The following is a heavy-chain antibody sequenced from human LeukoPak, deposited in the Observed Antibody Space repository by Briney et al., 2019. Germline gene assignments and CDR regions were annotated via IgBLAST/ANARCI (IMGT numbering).Heavy chain of an antibody. D-gene: IGHD3-10*01. Sequence: KSGGSLRLSCATSGFTFSSYGMNWVRQAPGKGLEWVSSISSSSSYIYYADSVKGRFTISRDNAKNSLYLQMNSLRAEDTAVYYCARDAYYYGSGSYYGWFDPWGQGTLVTVSS. CDR2: ISSSSSYI. V-gene: IGHV3-21*01. CDR1: GFTFSSYG. J-gene: IGHJ5*02. CDR3: ARDAYYYGSGSYYGWFDP.